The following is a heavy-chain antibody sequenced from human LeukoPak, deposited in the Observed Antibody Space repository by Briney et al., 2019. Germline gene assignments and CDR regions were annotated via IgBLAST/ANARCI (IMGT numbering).Heavy chain of an antibody. D-gene: IGHD1-1*01. Sequence: GASVKVSFKASGYTFTNYGFSWVRQAPGQGLEWMGWISGYNGDKNYAHKLQGRVTMATDTSTSTAYMELRSLRSDDTAVYYCARDPGTGLCAYWGQGTLVTVSS. CDR3: ARDPGTGLCAY. CDR1: GYTFTNYG. J-gene: IGHJ4*02. V-gene: IGHV1-18*01. CDR2: ISGYNGDK.